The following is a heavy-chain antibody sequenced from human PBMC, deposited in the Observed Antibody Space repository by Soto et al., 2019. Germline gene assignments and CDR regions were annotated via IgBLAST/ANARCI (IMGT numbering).Heavy chain of an antibody. CDR3: ARGGDPDY. J-gene: IGHJ4*02. Sequence: EVQLVESGGGLVQPGGSLRLSCVASGFKFDYYWMHWVRQAPGGGLMWISRLQTDGSHPAYADSVKGRFTISRDNDKHTLYLQMNNLRVEDTAIYYCARGGDPDYWGQGTLVTVSS. CDR1: GFKFDYYW. CDR2: LQTDGSHP. D-gene: IGHD2-21*02. V-gene: IGHV3-74*01.